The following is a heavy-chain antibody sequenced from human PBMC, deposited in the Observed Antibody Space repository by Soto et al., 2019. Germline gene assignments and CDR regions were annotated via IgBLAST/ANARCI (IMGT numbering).Heavy chain of an antibody. Sequence: ASVKVSCKASGGTFSSYAISWVRQAPGQGLEWMGGIIPIFGTANYAQKFQGRVTITADESTSTAYMELSSLRSEDTAVYYCAREVRRQYYDSSGYSAANWMPRACDIWGQWTMVTVSS. V-gene: IGHV1-69*13. D-gene: IGHD3-22*01. J-gene: IGHJ3*02. CDR2: IIPIFGTA. CDR1: GGTFSSYA. CDR3: AREVRRQYYDSSGYSAANWMPRACDI.